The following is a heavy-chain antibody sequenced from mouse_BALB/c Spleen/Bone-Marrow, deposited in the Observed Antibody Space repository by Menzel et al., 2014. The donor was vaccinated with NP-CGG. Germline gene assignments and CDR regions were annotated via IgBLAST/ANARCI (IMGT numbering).Heavy chain of an antibody. CDR1: EYEFPSHD. J-gene: IGHJ4*01. Sequence: DVKLVESGGGLVQPGESLKLSCESNEYEFPSHDMSWVRKTPEKRLELVAAINSDGGITNYPDTMERRSTISRDNTKKTLYLQMSSLRSEDTALYYCARHGFYYAMDYWGQGTSVTVSS. CDR3: ARHGFYYAMDY. CDR2: INSDGGIT. V-gene: IGHV5-2*01.